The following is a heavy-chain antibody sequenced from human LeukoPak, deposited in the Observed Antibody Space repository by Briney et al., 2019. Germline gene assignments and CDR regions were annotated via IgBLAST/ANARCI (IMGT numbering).Heavy chain of an antibody. CDR2: IYYSGST. CDR1: GDSISSNTYY. D-gene: IGHD3-22*01. V-gene: IGHV4-39*01. CDR3: ARAGITMIVVVFDY. Sequence: SETLSLTCTVSGDSISSNTYYWGWIRQPPGKGLEWIGTIYYSGSTDYNPSLKSRVTISVDTSKNQFSLKLSSVTAADTAVYYCARAGITMIVVVFDYWGQGTLVTVSS. J-gene: IGHJ4*02.